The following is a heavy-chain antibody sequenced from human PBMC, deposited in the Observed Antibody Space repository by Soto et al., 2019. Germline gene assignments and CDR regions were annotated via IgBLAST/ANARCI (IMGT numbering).Heavy chain of an antibody. D-gene: IGHD2-15*01. Sequence: QVQLVQSGAEVKKPGSSVKVSCKASGGTFSSYAISWVRQAPGQGLEWMGGIIPIFGTANYAQKFQGRVTITAEESTSTAYMELSSLRSEDTAVYYCARAPGYCSGGSCYRDYYYYGMDVWGQGTTVTVSS. CDR1: GGTFSSYA. CDR3: ARAPGYCSGGSCYRDYYYYGMDV. V-gene: IGHV1-69*01. J-gene: IGHJ6*02. CDR2: IIPIFGTA.